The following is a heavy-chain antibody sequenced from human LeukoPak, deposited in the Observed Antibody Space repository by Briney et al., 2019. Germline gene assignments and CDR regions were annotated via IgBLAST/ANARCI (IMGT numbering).Heavy chain of an antibody. CDR3: ARRSQGSGYDWPWYFDL. CDR1: GGSISSYY. D-gene: IGHD5-12*01. J-gene: IGHJ2*01. Sequence: SETLSLTCTVSGGSISSYYWSWIRQPPGKGLEWIGYIYYSGSTNYNPSLKSRVTISVDTSKNQFSLKLSSVTAADTAVYYRARRSQGSGYDWPWYFDLWGRGTLVTVSS. V-gene: IGHV4-59*08. CDR2: IYYSGST.